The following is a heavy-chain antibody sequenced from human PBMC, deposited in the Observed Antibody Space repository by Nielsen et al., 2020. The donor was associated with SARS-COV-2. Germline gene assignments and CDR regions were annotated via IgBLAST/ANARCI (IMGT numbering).Heavy chain of an antibody. CDR3: ARVYSSSWLRYYYYGMDV. CDR2: ISYDGSNK. CDR1: GFTFSNYN. J-gene: IGHJ6*02. Sequence: GGPLRLSCAASGFTFSNYNMHWVRQAPGKGLEWVTVISYDGSNKYYADSVKGRFTISRDNSKNTLYLQMNSLRAEDTAVYYCARVYSSSWLRYYYYGMDVWGQGTTVTVSS. V-gene: IGHV3-30-3*01. D-gene: IGHD6-13*01.